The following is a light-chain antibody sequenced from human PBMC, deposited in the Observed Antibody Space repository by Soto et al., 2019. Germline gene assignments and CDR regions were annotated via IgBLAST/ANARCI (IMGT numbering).Light chain of an antibody. CDR1: QGISSY. V-gene: IGKV1-9*01. J-gene: IGKJ4*01. CDR2: AAT. CDR3: QQLNSYPRT. Sequence: TQLTQSPSSLSASVGDRVTIACRASQGISSYLAWYQQKPGKAPKLLMYAATTLQSGVPSRFSGSGSGTDFTLTISSLQPEDFATYYCQQLNSYPRTFGRGTKVEIX.